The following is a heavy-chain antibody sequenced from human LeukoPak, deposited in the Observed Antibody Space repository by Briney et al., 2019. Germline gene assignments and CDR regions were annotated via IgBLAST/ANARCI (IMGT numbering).Heavy chain of an antibody. CDR3: ASGYDSSGYYSGVDY. D-gene: IGHD3-22*01. J-gene: IGHJ4*02. V-gene: IGHV4-31*03. CDR1: GGSISSGGYY. CDR2: IYYSGST. Sequence: SQTLSLTCTVSGGSISSGGYYWSWIRQHPGKGLEWIGYIYYSGSTYYNPSLKSRVTISVDTSKNQFSLKLSSVTAADTAVYYCASGYDSSGYYSGVDYWGQGTLVTVSS.